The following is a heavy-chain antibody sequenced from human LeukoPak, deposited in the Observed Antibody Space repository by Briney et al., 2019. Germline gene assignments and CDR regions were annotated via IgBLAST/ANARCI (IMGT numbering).Heavy chain of an antibody. D-gene: IGHD6-6*01. V-gene: IGHV3-21*01. CDR1: GFTFRRYS. CDR3: TRDLSLAAPQGFDY. J-gene: IGHJ4*02. CDR2: ISSGSDYI. Sequence: GGSLRLSCTASGFTFRRYSSNWVRQAPGKGLEWVSTISSGSDYIYYADSVRGRFTISRDNAENSLYLQMNGLRAEDTAVYYCTRDLSLAAPQGFDYWGQGTLVTVSS.